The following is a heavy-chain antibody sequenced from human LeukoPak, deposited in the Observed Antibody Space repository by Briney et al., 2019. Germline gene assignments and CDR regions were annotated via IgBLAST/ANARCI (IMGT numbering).Heavy chain of an antibody. V-gene: IGHV4-59*01. J-gene: IGHJ3*02. CDR1: GGSISSYY. CDR2: IYYSGST. CDR3: ARGKKVVRRPGAFDI. Sequence: SETLSLTCTVSGGSISSYYWSWIRQPPGKGLEWIGYIYYSGSTNYNPSLKSRVTISVDTSKNQFSLKLSSVTAADTAVYYCARGKKVVRRPGAFDIWGQGTMVTVSS. D-gene: IGHD3-10*01.